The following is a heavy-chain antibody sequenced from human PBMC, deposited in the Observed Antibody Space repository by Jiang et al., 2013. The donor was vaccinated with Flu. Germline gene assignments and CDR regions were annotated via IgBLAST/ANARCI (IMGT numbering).Heavy chain of an antibody. V-gene: IGHV1-69*04. Sequence: QSGAEVKKPGSSVKVSCKASGGTFSSYAISWVRQAPGQGLEWMGRIIPILGIANYAQKFQGRVTITADKSTSTAYMELSSLRSEDTAVYYCARAAGNKPKELVPTPWGQGTLVTVSS. J-gene: IGHJ5*02. CDR2: IIPILGIA. D-gene: IGHD3-9*01. CDR3: ARAAGNKPKELVPTP. CDR1: GGTFSSYA.